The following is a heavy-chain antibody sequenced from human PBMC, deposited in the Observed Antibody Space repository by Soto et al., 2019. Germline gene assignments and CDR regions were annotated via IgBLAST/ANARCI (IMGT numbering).Heavy chain of an antibody. Sequence: SSVKVSCKASGGTFSSYAISWVLQAPGQGLEWMGGIIPIFGTANYAQKFQGRVTITADESTSTAYMELSSLRSEDTAVYYCAAASDSTVTKGPYYSYCMDVWCQATTVTVS. D-gene: IGHD4-4*01. CDR2: IIPIFGTA. CDR1: GGTFSSYA. CDR3: AAASDSTVTKGPYYSYCMDV. J-gene: IGHJ6*02. V-gene: IGHV1-69*13.